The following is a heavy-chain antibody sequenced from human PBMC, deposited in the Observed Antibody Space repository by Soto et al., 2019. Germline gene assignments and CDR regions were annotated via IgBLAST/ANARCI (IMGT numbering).Heavy chain of an antibody. CDR1: GFTFRIYA. CDR2: ISYDGSNK. D-gene: IGHD3-22*01. CDR3: ARTYYYDSSGYYGDDAFDI. J-gene: IGHJ3*02. Sequence: GGSLRLSCAASGFTFRIYAMSWVRQAPGKGLEWVAVISYDGSNKYYADSVKGRFTISRDNSKNTLYLQMNSLRAEDTAVYYCARTYYYDSSGYYGDDAFDIWGQGTMVTVSS. V-gene: IGHV3-30-3*01.